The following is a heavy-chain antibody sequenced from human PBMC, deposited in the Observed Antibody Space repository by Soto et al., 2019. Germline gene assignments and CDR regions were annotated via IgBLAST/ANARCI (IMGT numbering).Heavy chain of an antibody. CDR2: ISSSSSYI. J-gene: IGHJ4*02. D-gene: IGHD3-22*01. CDR3: ARLTSDDSSGYYCY. V-gene: IGHV3-21*01. CDR1: GFTFSSYS. Sequence: EVQLVESGGGLVKPGGSLRLSCAASGFTFSSYSMNWVRQAPGKGLEWVSSISSSSSYIYYADSVKGRFTLSRDNAKNSLYLQMNSLRAEDTAVYYCARLTSDDSSGYYCYWGQETLVTVSS.